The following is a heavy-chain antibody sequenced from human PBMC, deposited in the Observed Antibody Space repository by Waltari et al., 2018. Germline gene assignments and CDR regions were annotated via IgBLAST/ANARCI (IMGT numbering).Heavy chain of an antibody. CDR2: IKQDGSEK. CDR3: AREGVYYDSSGYYLTDAFDI. J-gene: IGHJ3*02. Sequence: EVQLVESGGGLVQPGGSLRLSCAASGFTFSSYWMRWVRQAPGKGLEWVANIKQDGSEKYYVDSVKGRFTISRDNAKNSLYLQMNSLRAEDTAVYYCAREGVYYDSSGYYLTDAFDIWGQGTMVTVSS. V-gene: IGHV3-7*03. D-gene: IGHD3-22*01. CDR1: GFTFSSYW.